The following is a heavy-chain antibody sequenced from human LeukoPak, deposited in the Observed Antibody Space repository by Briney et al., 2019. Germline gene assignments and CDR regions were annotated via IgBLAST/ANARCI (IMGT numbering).Heavy chain of an antibody. J-gene: IGHJ4*02. CDR2: ISSSSSYI. Sequence: GGSLRLSCAASGFTFSSYSMNWVRQAPGKGLEWVSSISSSSSYIYYADSVKGRFTISRDNAKNSLYLQMNSLRAEDTAVYYCARDSGIRDSIDYWGQGTLVTVSS. CDR3: ARDSGIRDSIDY. CDR1: GFTFSSYS. V-gene: IGHV3-21*01. D-gene: IGHD3-10*01.